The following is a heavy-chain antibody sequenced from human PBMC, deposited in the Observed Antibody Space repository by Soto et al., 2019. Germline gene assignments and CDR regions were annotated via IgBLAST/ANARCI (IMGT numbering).Heavy chain of an antibody. J-gene: IGHJ6*02. D-gene: IGHD2-2*01. Sequence: ASVKVSCKASGYTFTGYDINWVRQATGQGLEWMGWMNPNSGNTGYAQKFQGRVTIATDKSTSTAYMELSSLRSEDTAVYYCARSQGSSTSLEIYYYYYYGMDVWGQGTTVTVSS. V-gene: IGHV1-8*01. CDR2: MNPNSGNT. CDR1: GYTFTGYD. CDR3: ARSQGSSTSLEIYYYYYYGMDV.